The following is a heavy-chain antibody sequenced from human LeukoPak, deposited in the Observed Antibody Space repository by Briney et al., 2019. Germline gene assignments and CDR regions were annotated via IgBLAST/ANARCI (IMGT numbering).Heavy chain of an antibody. CDR3: ARGATRHRTFDY. CDR2: IYTSGST. CDR1: GGSISGDY. J-gene: IGHJ4*02. Sequence: SETLSLTCTVSGGSISGDYWSWIRQPAGTGLEWIGRIYTSGSTIYNPSLKSRVTMSVDTSKNQFSLKLSSVTAADTAVYYCARGATRHRTFDYWGQGTLVTVSS. V-gene: IGHV4-4*07.